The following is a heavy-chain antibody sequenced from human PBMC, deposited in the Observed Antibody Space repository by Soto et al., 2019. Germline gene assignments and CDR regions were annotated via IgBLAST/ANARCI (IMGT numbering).Heavy chain of an antibody. CDR2: INIDGSTT. V-gene: IGHV3-74*01. Sequence: GGSLRLSCTASGFTFGTYWIHWVRQAPGKGLMWVSRINIDGSTTNYADSVKGRFTISRDNAKNTVYLQMSSLKPEDTAVYYCAKDTELQAYYYYYGMDVWGQGTAVTVSS. CDR3: AKDTELQAYYYYYGMDV. J-gene: IGHJ6*02. D-gene: IGHD1-7*01. CDR1: GFTFGTYW.